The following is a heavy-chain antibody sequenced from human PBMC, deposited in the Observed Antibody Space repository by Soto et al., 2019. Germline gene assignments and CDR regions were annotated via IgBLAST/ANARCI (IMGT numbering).Heavy chain of an antibody. CDR1: GGSISSYY. D-gene: IGHD6-19*01. V-gene: IGHV4-59*01. CDR3: ARGPPPYSSGWYGNNWFDP. Sequence: SETLSLTCTVSGGSISSYYWSWIRQPPGKGLEWIGYIYYSGSTNYNPSLKSRVTISVDTSKNQFSLKLSSVTAADTAVYYCARGPPPYSSGWYGNNWFDPWGQGTLVTVSS. J-gene: IGHJ5*02. CDR2: IYYSGST.